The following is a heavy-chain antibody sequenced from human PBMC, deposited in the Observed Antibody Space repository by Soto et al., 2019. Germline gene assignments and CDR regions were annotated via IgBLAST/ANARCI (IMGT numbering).Heavy chain of an antibody. D-gene: IGHD2-15*01. Sequence: QVQLVQSGAEVKKPGASVKVSCKTSGYIFTAYSMHWVRQAPGQGLEWMGVVNPSGGSAHYAQSLEGRVTLTRDTSTSTFYMELSSLRSEDTAVYYCAREENCRGGTFYSEYFRHWGQGTLVTDSS. CDR3: AREENCRGGTFYSEYFRH. J-gene: IGHJ1*01. CDR2: VNPSGGSA. CDR1: GYIFTAYS. V-gene: IGHV1-46*04.